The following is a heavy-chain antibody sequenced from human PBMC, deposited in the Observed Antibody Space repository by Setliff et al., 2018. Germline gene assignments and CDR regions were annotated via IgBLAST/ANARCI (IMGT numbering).Heavy chain of an antibody. Sequence: LSLTCSVSGDSMSFSYWSWIRQPPGKGLEWVSYIGESGNNIHYADSVKGRFTISRDNAKNSLYLQMNSLRVEDTALYYCARDGNNWNDLDYWGHGTLVTVSS. J-gene: IGHJ4*01. CDR2: IGESGNNI. D-gene: IGHD1-20*01. CDR3: ARDGNNWNDLDY. CDR1: GDSMSFSY. V-gene: IGHV3-11*04.